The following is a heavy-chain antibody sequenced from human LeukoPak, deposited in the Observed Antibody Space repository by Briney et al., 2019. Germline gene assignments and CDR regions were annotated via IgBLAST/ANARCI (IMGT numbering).Heavy chain of an antibody. J-gene: IGHJ4*02. Sequence: GGSLRLSCAASGFTFSSYAMHWVRQAPGKGLEWVAVISSDGSNKYYADSVKGRFTISRDNSKNTLYLQMNSLRAEDTAVYYCARDNGLYSSSWYGGPAYWGQGTLVTVSS. CDR1: GFTFSSYA. CDR3: ARDNGLYSSSWYGGPAY. D-gene: IGHD6-13*01. V-gene: IGHV3-30-3*01. CDR2: ISSDGSNK.